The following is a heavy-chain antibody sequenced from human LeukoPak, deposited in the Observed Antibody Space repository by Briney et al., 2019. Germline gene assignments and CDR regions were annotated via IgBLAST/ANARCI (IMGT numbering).Heavy chain of an antibody. D-gene: IGHD3-10*01. CDR3: ARDSPHYYGSGSLDY. J-gene: IGHJ4*02. CDR1: GFTFSSYA. V-gene: IGHV3-30-3*01. CDR2: ISYDGSNK. Sequence: GGSLRLSCAASGFTFSSYAMHWVRQAPGKGLEWVAVISYDGSNKYYADSVKGRFTISRDNSKNTLYLQMNSLRAEDTAVYYCARDSPHYYGSGSLDYWGQGTLVTVSS.